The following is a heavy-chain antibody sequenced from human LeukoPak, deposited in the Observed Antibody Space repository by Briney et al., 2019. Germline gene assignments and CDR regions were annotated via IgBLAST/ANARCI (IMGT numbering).Heavy chain of an antibody. CDR2: ISYDGSNK. D-gene: IGHD6-13*01. CDR1: GFTFSSYA. V-gene: IGHV3-30*04. J-gene: IGHJ4*02. Sequence: PGGSLRLSCAASGFTFSSYAMHWVRQAPGKGLEWVAVISYDGSNKYYADSVKGRFTISRDNSKNTLYLQMNSLRAEDTAVYYCARDRGAAAGYYFDYWGQGTLVTASS. CDR3: ARDRGAAAGYYFDY.